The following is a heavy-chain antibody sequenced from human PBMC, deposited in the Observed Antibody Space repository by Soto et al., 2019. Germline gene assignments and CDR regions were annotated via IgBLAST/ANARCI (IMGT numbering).Heavy chain of an antibody. Sequence: GGSLRLSCAASGFTFGSYAMSWVRQAPGKGMEWVSAISGSGGSTYYADSVKGRFTISRDNSKNTLYLQMNSLRAEDTAVYYCAKVRHYYDSSGTEGYFDYWGQGTLVTVSS. CDR1: GFTFGSYA. V-gene: IGHV3-23*01. CDR2: ISGSGGST. J-gene: IGHJ4*02. CDR3: AKVRHYYDSSGTEGYFDY. D-gene: IGHD3-22*01.